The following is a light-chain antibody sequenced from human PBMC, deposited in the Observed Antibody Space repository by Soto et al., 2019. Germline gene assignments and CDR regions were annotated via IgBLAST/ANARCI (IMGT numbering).Light chain of an antibody. CDR1: QSVGNNY. CDR2: IAF. CDR3: HQHATAPWT. Sequence: ENVLTQSPGTLSLSPGERATLSCRASQSVGNNYLAWFQQKPGQAPRLLISIAFTRATGIPDRFSGSGSGTDFTLTISRLEPEDVAVYYCHQHATAPWTFGQGTKVEIK. V-gene: IGKV3-20*01. J-gene: IGKJ1*01.